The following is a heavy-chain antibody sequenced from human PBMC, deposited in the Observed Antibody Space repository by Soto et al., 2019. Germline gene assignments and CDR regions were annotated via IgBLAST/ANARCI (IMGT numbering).Heavy chain of an antibody. CDR3: ARHGHVQERPFYYYGMDV. CDR2: VCYTGSS. J-gene: IGHJ6*02. D-gene: IGHD1-1*01. CDR1: GDSRRSSRCY. Sequence: KTSETLSLTCDVSGDSRRSSRCYWGWFRQPPGKGLEWLATVCYTGSSYYNSSLQSRATISVDTSKNRISLDLRSVTAADTAIYYCARHGHVQERPFYYYGMDVWGQGTTVTVSS. V-gene: IGHV4-39*01.